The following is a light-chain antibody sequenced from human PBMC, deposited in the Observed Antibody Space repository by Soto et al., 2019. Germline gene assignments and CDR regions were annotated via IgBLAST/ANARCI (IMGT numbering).Light chain of an antibody. CDR3: SSYAGSNNFVV. CDR2: EVS. V-gene: IGLV2-8*01. J-gene: IGLJ2*01. Sequence: QSALTQPPSASGSPGQSVTISCTGTSSDIGGYNYVSWYQQHPGKAPKLMVYEVSNRPSGVPYRFSGSKSGNTASLTVSGVQAEDEADYYCSSYAGSNNFVVFGGGTKVTVL. CDR1: SSDIGGYNY.